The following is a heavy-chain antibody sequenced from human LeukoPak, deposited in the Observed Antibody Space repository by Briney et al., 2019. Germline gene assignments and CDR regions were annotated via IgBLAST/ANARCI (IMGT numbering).Heavy chain of an antibody. D-gene: IGHD3-10*01. CDR1: GFSFNIYG. CDR3: AKGGDFYGSGFYL. V-gene: IGHV3-23*01. CDR2: ISGHGLDI. Sequence: GGSLRLSCAASGFSFNIYGMNWVRQGPGKGLEWVSTISGHGLDIYYADSVKGRFTISRDNSKNTVYLQMNSLRAEDTGTYYCAKGGDFYGSGFYLWGQGTLLTVSS. J-gene: IGHJ4*02.